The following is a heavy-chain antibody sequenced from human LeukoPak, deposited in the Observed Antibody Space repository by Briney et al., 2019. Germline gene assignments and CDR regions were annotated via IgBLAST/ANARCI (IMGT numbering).Heavy chain of an antibody. CDR2: ISAYNGNT. Sequence: GASVKVSCKASGYTFTSYGISWVRQAPGQGLEWMGWISAYNGNTNYAQKLQGRVTMTTDTSTSTAYMELRSLRSDDTAVYYCARNGVGTQSYGFWSDLNYYYYMDVWGKGTTVTVSS. CDR1: GYTFTSYG. V-gene: IGHV1-18*01. CDR3: ARNGVGTQSYGFWSDLNYYYYMDV. D-gene: IGHD3-3*01. J-gene: IGHJ6*03.